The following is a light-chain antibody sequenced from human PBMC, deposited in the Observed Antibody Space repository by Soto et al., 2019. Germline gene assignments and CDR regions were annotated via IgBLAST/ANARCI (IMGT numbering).Light chain of an antibody. V-gene: IGLV2-14*01. J-gene: IGLJ1*01. CDR2: DVS. CDR3: SSYTSSSTPVV. CDR1: SSDVGGYNY. Sequence: QSVLTQPASVSGSPGQSITISCTGTSSDVGGYNYVSWYQQHPGKAPKLMIYDVSNRPSGVSNRFSGSKSGNTASLTISGLQAEDEADYYCSSYTSSSTPVVFGTGNKVTVL.